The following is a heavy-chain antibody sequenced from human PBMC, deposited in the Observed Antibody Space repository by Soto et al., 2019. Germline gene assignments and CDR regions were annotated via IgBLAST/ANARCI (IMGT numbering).Heavy chain of an antibody. CDR2: ISGSGGST. CDR1: GFTFGDHA. Sequence: GGSLRLCYGASGFTFGDHAMSWVRQAPGKGLEWVSAISGSGGSTYYADSVKGRFTISRDNSKNTLYLQMNSLRAEDTAVYYCAKDRQDIVVVVAAAVAFDIWGQGTMVTVSS. D-gene: IGHD2-15*01. V-gene: IGHV3-23*01. J-gene: IGHJ3*02. CDR3: AKDRQDIVVVVAAAVAFDI.